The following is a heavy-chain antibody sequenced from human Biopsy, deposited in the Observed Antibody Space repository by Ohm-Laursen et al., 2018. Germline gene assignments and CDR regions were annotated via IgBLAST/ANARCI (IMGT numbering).Heavy chain of an antibody. CDR2: ISHTGYT. V-gene: IGHV4-59*11. CDR1: DGASTGHY. CDR3: ARGSNEYGGLYFPH. D-gene: IGHD4-23*01. J-gene: IGHJ1*01. Sequence: TLSLTCTVSDGASTGHYWTWIRQPPGKGLEWIGHISHTGYTSYKSSLKSRVTISLDTSRKHFSPRLTSLAAADTAVYYCARGSNEYGGLYFPHWGQGTLVTVSS.